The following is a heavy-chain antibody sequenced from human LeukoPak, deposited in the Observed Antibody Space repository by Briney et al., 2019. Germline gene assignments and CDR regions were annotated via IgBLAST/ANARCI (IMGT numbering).Heavy chain of an antibody. J-gene: IGHJ6*03. CDR3: ARGALRGFYAFFYMDV. CDR1: GGTISSHY. Sequence: SDTLSLTCTVSGGTISSHYWIWIRQSPEKGLEWIGDISSSGSTGYNPSLRSRATISLDTSKNQFSLNLSSVTAADTAVYYCARGALRGFYAFFYMDVWGKGTTVTVSS. CDR2: ISSSGST. V-gene: IGHV4-59*07. D-gene: IGHD5/OR15-5a*01.